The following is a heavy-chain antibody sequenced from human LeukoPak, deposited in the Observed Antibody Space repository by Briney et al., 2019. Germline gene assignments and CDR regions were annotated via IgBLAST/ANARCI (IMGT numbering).Heavy chain of an antibody. CDR3: ARAAYSSTWYSRYFDL. Sequence: GGSLRLSCAASGFTFSSYDIHWVRQATGKGLEWVSGIGTSGEIYYPGSVKGRFTISRENAKNSLYLQMNSLRAGDTAVYYCARAAYSSTWYSRYFDLWGRGRLVTVYS. V-gene: IGHV3-13*01. CDR1: GFTFSSYD. J-gene: IGHJ2*01. CDR2: IGTSGEI. D-gene: IGHD6-13*01.